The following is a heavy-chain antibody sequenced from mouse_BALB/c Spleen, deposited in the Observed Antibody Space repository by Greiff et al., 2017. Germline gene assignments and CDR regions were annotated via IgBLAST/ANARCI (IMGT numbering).Heavy chain of an antibody. V-gene: IGHV1-54*01. Sequence: QVQLQQSGAELVRPGTSVKVSCKASGYAFTNYLIEWVKQRPGQGLEWIGVINPGSGGTNYNEKFKGKATLTADKSSSTAYMQLSSLTSDDSAVYFCAREGDYDYERAMDYWGQGTSVTVSS. CDR3: AREGDYDYERAMDY. CDR2: INPGSGGT. D-gene: IGHD2-4*01. J-gene: IGHJ4*01. CDR1: GYAFTNYL.